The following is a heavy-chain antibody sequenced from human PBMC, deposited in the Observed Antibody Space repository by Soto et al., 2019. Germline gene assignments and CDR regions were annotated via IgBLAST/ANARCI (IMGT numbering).Heavy chain of an antibody. CDR1: GYTFTRYG. Sequence: QVQLVQSGAEVKNPGASVKVSCKASGYTFTRYGIGWARQAPGQGLEWMGWINTYNGNTNYAQNVQGRVTRTTDTSSSTAYMELRSVRSNDTAIYYCAMVDVYVTPSPQDVWGQGTTVIVSS. CDR2: INTYNGNT. D-gene: IGHD3-16*01. V-gene: IGHV1-18*01. J-gene: IGHJ6*02. CDR3: AMVDVYVTPSPQDV.